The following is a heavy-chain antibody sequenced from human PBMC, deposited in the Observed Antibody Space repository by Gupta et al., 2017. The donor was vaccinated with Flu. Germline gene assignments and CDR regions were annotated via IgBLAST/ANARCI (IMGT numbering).Heavy chain of an antibody. CDR1: GGSFSGYY. CDR3: ARGSSGLVRDWFDP. V-gene: IGHV4-34*01. Sequence: QVQLQQWGAGLLKPSETLSLTCAVYGGSFSGYYWSWIRQPPGKGLEWIGEINHSGSTNYNPSLKSRVTISVDTSKNQFSLKLSSVTAADTAVYYCARGSSGLVRDWFDPWGQGTLVTGSS. D-gene: IGHD3-22*01. J-gene: IGHJ5*02. CDR2: INHSGST.